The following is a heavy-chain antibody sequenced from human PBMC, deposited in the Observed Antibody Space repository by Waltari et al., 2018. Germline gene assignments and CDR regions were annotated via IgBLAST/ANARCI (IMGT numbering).Heavy chain of an antibody. Sequence: QVTLKESGPALVKPTQTLTLTCTLSGLSLSTDKVRVNWIRQPPGKALEWLARIDWDDDKFYNRGLRTRLTISKDTSKNQVVLTMTNMDPADTATYFCARMQFFGSRTYYFDYWGQGALITVSS. J-gene: IGHJ4*02. CDR3: ARMQFFGSRTYYFDY. CDR2: IDWDDDK. V-gene: IGHV2-70*04. CDR1: GLSLSTDKVR. D-gene: IGHD3-10*01.